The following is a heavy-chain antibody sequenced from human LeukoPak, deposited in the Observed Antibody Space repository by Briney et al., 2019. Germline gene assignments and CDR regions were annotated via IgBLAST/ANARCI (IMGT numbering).Heavy chain of an antibody. CDR2: IYSGGSA. Sequence: GGSLRLSCAASGFTVSSNYMSWVRQAPGKGLEWVSVIYSGGSAYYADSVKGRFTISRDNSENTLYLQMNSLRAEDTAVYYCARSKEGDCSSTSCNYFDYWGQGTLVTVSS. D-gene: IGHD2-2*01. CDR1: GFTVSSNY. J-gene: IGHJ4*02. CDR3: ARSKEGDCSSTSCNYFDY. V-gene: IGHV3-66*01.